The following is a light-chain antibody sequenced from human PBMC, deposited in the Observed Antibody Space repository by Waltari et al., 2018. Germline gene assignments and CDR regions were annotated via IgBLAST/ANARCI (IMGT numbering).Light chain of an antibody. J-gene: IGKJ2*01. Sequence: IVMTQSPATLSVSPGERATLSCRASQSISTHLAGFQEKPGQAPRLLIYGASTRATGVPARFSGSGSGTYFTLVISSLRSEDFAVYYCQHYDKWLRYSFGQGTKVEIK. CDR3: QHYDKWLRYS. CDR2: GAS. CDR1: QSISTH. V-gene: IGKV3-15*01.